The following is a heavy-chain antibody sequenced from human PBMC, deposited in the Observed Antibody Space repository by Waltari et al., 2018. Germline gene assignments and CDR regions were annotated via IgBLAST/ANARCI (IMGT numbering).Heavy chain of an antibody. CDR2: ISGTGATK. V-gene: IGHV3-23*01. D-gene: IGHD5-12*01. Sequence: EVQLLESGGGLAQPGGSLRLSWVGSGFTLNTYAMTWFRQAPGKALECVSSISGTGATKYYVDSVGGRFSISRDDSKNILFLQMDSLRVEDTALYFCARNGYNWVAFDVWGQGAMVSVSS. J-gene: IGHJ3*01. CDR3: ARNGYNWVAFDV. CDR1: GFTLNTYA.